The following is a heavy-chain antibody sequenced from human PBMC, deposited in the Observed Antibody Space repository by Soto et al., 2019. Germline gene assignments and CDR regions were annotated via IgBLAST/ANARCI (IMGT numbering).Heavy chain of an antibody. CDR3: ARVGAEILLWFGELKFDP. Sequence: SETLSLTCTVSGGSISSGGYYWSWIRQHPGKGLEWIRYIYYSGSTYYNPSLKSRVTISVDTSKNQFSLKLSSVTAADTAVYYCARVGAEILLWFGELKFDPWGQGTLVTVSS. V-gene: IGHV4-31*03. CDR2: IYYSGST. D-gene: IGHD3-10*01. CDR1: GGSISSGGYY. J-gene: IGHJ5*02.